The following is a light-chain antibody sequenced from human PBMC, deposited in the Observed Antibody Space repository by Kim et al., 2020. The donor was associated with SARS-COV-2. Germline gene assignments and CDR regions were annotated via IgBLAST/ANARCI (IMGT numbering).Light chain of an antibody. CDR3: SAWDDGVDGWI. CDR2: SKT. Sequence: GQMVTFSGSGSNANCGSGTVSLYQQLPGTAPKLLIFSKTQRPSRVPDRVSGSKSGTSASLAISGLQPEDEATYYCSAWDDGVDGWIFGGGTQLTVL. J-gene: IGLJ2*01. V-gene: IGLV1-44*01. CDR1: NANCGSGT.